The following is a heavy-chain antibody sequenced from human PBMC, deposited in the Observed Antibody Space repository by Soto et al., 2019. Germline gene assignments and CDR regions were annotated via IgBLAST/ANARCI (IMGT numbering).Heavy chain of an antibody. D-gene: IGHD4-17*01. J-gene: IGHJ4*02. CDR1: GGSFSGYY. Sequence: TETLCLTCAVCGGSFSGYYWSWIRQPPGKGLEWIGEINHSGSTNYNPSLKSRVTISVDTSNNQFSLQLSSVTAADTAVYYWKRVLWTTATATDYWGQGNLVTVSS. CDR2: INHSGST. CDR3: KRVLWTTATATDY. V-gene: IGHV4-34*01.